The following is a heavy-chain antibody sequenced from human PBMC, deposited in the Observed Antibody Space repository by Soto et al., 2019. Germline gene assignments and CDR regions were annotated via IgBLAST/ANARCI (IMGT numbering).Heavy chain of an antibody. D-gene: IGHD5-18*01. J-gene: IGHJ4*02. Sequence: SETLSLTCTVSGGSISSYYWSWIRQPPGKGLEWIGYIYYSGSTNYNPSLKSRVTISVDTSKNQFSLKLSSVTAADTAVYYCARCLRGYSYGYYFDYWGQGTLVTVSS. CDR3: ARCLRGYSYGYYFDY. CDR1: GGSISSYY. V-gene: IGHV4-59*01. CDR2: IYYSGST.